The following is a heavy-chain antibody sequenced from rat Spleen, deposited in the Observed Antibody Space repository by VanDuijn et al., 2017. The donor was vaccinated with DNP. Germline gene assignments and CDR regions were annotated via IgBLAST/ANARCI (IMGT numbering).Heavy chain of an antibody. D-gene: IGHD1-12*01. CDR1: GFTFSNYG. J-gene: IGHJ4*01. CDR3: ARHRTIMPYYYAMDA. V-gene: IGHV5-29*01. CDR2: IIYDGSTT. Sequence: EVQLVESGGGLVQPGRSMKLSCAASGFTFSNYGMAWVRQAPKKGLEWVATIIYDGSTTYYRDSVKGRFTISRDNAKRILFLQMDSLRSEDTATYYCARHRTIMPYYYAMDAWGQGASVTVSS.